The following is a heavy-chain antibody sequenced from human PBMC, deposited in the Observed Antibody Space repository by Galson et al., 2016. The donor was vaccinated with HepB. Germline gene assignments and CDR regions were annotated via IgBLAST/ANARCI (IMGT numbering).Heavy chain of an antibody. J-gene: IGHJ4*02. CDR1: SYTFTNFA. CDR2: ISPYSGDT. Sequence: SVKVSCKASSYTFTNFAVSWVRQAPGQGLEWMGWISPYSGDTKYVQRPQGRVTMTTDASTSTAYMELRSLTSDDTAVYYCVRDRHFSDGSCFDHWGKGTLVTISS. D-gene: IGHD2-15*01. CDR3: VRDRHFSDGSCFDH. V-gene: IGHV1-18*01.